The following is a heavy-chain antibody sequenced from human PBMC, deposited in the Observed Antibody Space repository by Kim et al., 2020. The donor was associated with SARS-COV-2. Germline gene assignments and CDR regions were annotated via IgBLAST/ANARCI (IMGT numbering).Heavy chain of an antibody. CDR1: GFTSDRYA. J-gene: IGHJ5*01. Sequence: GGSLRLSCEVPGFTSDRYAMHWVRQAPGKGLEWVSGFSLDTDRIGYADSVKGRFTVSRDKAKNSLYLQMNSLRGEDTALYYCTKDLSPGGCDSWGQGTLVTVSS. CDR3: TKDLSPGGCDS. D-gene: IGHD2-8*02. CDR2: FSLDTDRI. V-gene: IGHV3-9*02.